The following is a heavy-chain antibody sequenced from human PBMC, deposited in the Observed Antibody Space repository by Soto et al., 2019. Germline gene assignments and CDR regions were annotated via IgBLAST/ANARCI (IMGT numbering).Heavy chain of an antibody. J-gene: IGHJ4*02. CDR3: ARDRVGATIALDY. V-gene: IGHV3-33*01. Sequence: GGSLRLSCAASGFTFSSYGIHWVRQAPGKGLEWVAVIWYDGSNKYYADSVKGRFTISRDNSKNTLYLQMNSLRAEDTAVYYCARDRVGATIALDYWGQGTLVTVSS. CDR2: IWYDGSNK. D-gene: IGHD1-26*01. CDR1: GFTFSSYG.